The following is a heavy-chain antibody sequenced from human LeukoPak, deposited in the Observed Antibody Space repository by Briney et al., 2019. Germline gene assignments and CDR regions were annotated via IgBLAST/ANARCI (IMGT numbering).Heavy chain of an antibody. Sequence: SETLSLTCTVSGGSISSYYWSWIRQPAGKGLEWIGRIYTSGSTNYNPSLKSRVTMSVDTSKNQFSLKLSSVTAADTAVYYCARASFVVVPAAKDDAFGIWGQGTMVTVSS. V-gene: IGHV4-4*07. CDR1: GGSISSYY. J-gene: IGHJ3*02. D-gene: IGHD2-2*01. CDR3: ARASFVVVPAAKDDAFGI. CDR2: IYTSGST.